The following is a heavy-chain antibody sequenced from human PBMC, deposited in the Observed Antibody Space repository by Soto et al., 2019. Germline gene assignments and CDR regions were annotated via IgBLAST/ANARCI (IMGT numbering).Heavy chain of an antibody. V-gene: IGHV4-31*03. CDR2: IYYSGST. D-gene: IGHD2-15*01. CDR1: GGPISSGGYY. CDR3: ARDGGDCSGGSCYFDY. Sequence: QVQLQESGPGLVKPSQTLSLTCTVSGGPISSGGYYWSWIRQHPGKGLEWIGYIYYSGSTYYNPSLKSRVTISVDTSKNQFSLKLSSVTAADTAVYYCARDGGDCSGGSCYFDYWGQGTLVTVSS. J-gene: IGHJ4*02.